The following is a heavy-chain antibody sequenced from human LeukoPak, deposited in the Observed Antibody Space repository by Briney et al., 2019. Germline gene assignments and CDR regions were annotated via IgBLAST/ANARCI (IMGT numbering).Heavy chain of an antibody. V-gene: IGHV3-74*01. CDR2: INSDGSST. CDR1: GFSFDDYA. D-gene: IGHD3-10*01. J-gene: IGHJ6*03. CDR3: ARDDYYGSGSSWSDYYMDV. Sequence: PGRSLRLSRAASGFSFDDYAMHWVRQAPGKGLVWVSRINSDGSSTSYADSVKGRFTISRDNAKNTLYLQMNSLRAEDTAVYYCARDDYYGSGSSWSDYYMDVWGKGTTVTISS.